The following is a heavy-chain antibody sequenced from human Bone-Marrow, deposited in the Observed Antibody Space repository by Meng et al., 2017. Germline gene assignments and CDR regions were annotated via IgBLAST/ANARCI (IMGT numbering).Heavy chain of an antibody. CDR3: ARNNWNDVVTPFDY. J-gene: IGHJ4*02. CDR1: GGTFSSYA. CDR2: IIPIFGTA. Sequence: GAEVKDAGASLKGSAKASGGTFSSYAISWVRQAPGQGLEWMGGIIPIFGTANYAQKFQGRVTITADESTSTAYMELSSLRSEDTAVYYCARNNWNDVVTPFDYWGQGTLVTVSS. D-gene: IGHD1-1*01. V-gene: IGHV1-69*01.